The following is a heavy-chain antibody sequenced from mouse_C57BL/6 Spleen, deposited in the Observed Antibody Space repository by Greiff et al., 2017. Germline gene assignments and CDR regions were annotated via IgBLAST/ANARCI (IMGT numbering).Heavy chain of an antibody. CDR2: IDPETGGT. J-gene: IGHJ2*01. CDR1: GYTFTDYE. Sequence: VKLQESGAELVRPGASVTLSCKASGYTFTDYEMHWVKQTPVHGLEWIGAIDPETGGTAYNQKFKGKAILTADKSSSTAYMELRSLTSEDSAVYYCTSRLFDYWGQGTTLTVSS. CDR3: TSRLFDY. V-gene: IGHV1-15*01.